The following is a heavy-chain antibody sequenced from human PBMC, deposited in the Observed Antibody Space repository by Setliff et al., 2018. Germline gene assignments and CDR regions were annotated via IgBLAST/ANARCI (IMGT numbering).Heavy chain of an antibody. CDR2: IYYSGST. D-gene: IGHD6-13*01. J-gene: IGHJ4*02. Sequence: TSETLSLTCTVSGGSISSSSYYWGWIRQPPGKGLEWIGSIYYSGSTYYNPSLKSRVTISVDTSKNQFSLKLSSVTAADTAVYYCARGGSSSWYAGMDWGQGTLVTVAS. CDR1: GGSISSSSYY. CDR3: ARGGSSSWYAGMD. V-gene: IGHV4-39*07.